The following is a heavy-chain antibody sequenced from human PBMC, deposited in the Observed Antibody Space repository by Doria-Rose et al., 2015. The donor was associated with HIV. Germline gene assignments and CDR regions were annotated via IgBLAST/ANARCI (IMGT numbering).Heavy chain of an antibody. V-gene: IGHV2-26*01. CDR1: GVSLSSPGMG. Sequence: QITLKESGPVLVKPTETLTLTCTVSGVSLSSPGMGVSWIRQPPGKALEWLANISSDDERSYNSSLKSRLTIPRGTAKSQLVLTMTDMDPVDTATYYCARIKSSRWYHKYYFDFWGQGTLVIVSA. CDR2: ISSDDER. D-gene: IGHD6-13*01. CDR3: ARIKSSRWYHKYYFDF. J-gene: IGHJ4*02.